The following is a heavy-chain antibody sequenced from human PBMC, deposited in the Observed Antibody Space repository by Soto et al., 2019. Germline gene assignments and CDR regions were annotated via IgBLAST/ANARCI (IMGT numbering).Heavy chain of an antibody. CDR2: ISGSGGST. CDR3: AVLRFLEWFPPYYFDY. D-gene: IGHD3-3*01. CDR1: GFTFSSYA. J-gene: IGHJ4*02. V-gene: IGHV3-23*01. Sequence: PGGSLRLSCAASGFTFSSYAMSWVRQAPGKGLEWVSAISGSGGSTYYADSVKGRFTISRDNSKNTLYLQMNSLRAEDTAVYYCAVLRFLEWFPPYYFDYWGQGTLVTVSS.